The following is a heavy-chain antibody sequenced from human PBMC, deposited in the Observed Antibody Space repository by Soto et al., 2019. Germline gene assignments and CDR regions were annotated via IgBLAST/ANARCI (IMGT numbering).Heavy chain of an antibody. V-gene: IGHV3-23*01. J-gene: IGHJ4*02. Sequence: EVQLLESGGGLVQPGGSLRLSCAASGFTFSSYAMSWVRQAPGKGLEWVSAISGSGGSTYYADSVKGRFTISRDNSKNTLYLQMNSRRAEDTSVYYCAKEYEYSSGWERSDYWGQGTLVTVSS. D-gene: IGHD6-19*01. CDR2: ISGSGGST. CDR3: AKEYEYSSGWERSDY. CDR1: GFTFSSYA.